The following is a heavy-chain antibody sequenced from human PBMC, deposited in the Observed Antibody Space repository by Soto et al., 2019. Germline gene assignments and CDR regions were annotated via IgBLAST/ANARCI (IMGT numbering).Heavy chain of an antibody. D-gene: IGHD3-10*01. CDR3: ARPKTRVRGAHLAY. V-gene: IGHV1-46*01. Sequence: QVQLLQSGAEVKKPGASVKVSCKTIGYTFISFYIHWVRQAPGQGLEWLGVINANGGSTSYPQKYQGRVTMPTNTCTSTVYMELSSLTCEDTAVYYCARPKTRVRGAHLAYWGQGTLFTVSS. J-gene: IGHJ4*02. CDR2: INANGGST. CDR1: GYTFISFY.